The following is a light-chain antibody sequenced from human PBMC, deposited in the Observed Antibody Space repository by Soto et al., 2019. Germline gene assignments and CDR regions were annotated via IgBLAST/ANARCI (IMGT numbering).Light chain of an antibody. CDR3: ETWESNTWV. CDR2: VEGSGSF. V-gene: IGLV4-60*02. CDR1: SGHSSDI. J-gene: IGLJ3*02. Sequence: QPVLTQSSSVSASLGSSVKLTCTLSSGHSSDIIAWHQQQPGKAPRYLMKVEGSGSFNKGSGVPDRFSGYRSGADRYLTISNLQFEDEADYYCETWESNTWVFGGGTKLTVL.